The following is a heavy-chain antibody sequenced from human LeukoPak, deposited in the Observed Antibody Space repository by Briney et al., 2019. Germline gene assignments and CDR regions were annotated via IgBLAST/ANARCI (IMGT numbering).Heavy chain of an antibody. Sequence: SETLSLTCTVSGGSLSSSSYYWGWIRQPPGKGLEWIGSIYYSGSTYYNPSLKSRVTISVDTSKNQFSLKLSSVTAADTAVYYCARDPGYSSSPHFDYWGQGTLVTVSS. D-gene: IGHD6-6*01. CDR2: IYYSGST. J-gene: IGHJ4*02. CDR3: ARDPGYSSSPHFDY. V-gene: IGHV4-39*07. CDR1: GGSLSSSSYY.